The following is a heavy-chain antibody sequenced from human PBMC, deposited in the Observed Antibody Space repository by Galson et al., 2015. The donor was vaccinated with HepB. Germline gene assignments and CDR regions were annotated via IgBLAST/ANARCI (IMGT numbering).Heavy chain of an antibody. J-gene: IGHJ2*01. CDR1: GFTFSSYA. Sequence: SLRLSCAASGFTFSSYAMHWVRQAPGKGLEWVAVISYDGSNKYYADSVKGRFTISRDNSKNTLYLQMNSLRAEDTAVYYCASSGGRYWYFDLWGRGTLVTVSS. V-gene: IGHV3-30-3*01. CDR3: ASSGGRYWYFDL. CDR2: ISYDGSNK. D-gene: IGHD4-23*01.